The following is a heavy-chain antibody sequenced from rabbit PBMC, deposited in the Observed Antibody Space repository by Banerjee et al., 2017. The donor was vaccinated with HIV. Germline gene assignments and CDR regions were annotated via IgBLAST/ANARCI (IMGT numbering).Heavy chain of an antibody. V-gene: IGHV1S45*01. J-gene: IGHJ4*01. CDR2: IYAGSTGNT. D-gene: IGHD8-1*01. Sequence: QEQLEESGGDLVKPEGSLTLTCTASGFSFSSSYWICWVRQAPGKGLEWIACIYAGSTGNTYYASWAKGRFTISKTSSTTVTLQMTSLTAADTATYFCARGAYAGSSYYTLPYFNLWGPGTLVTVS. CDR3: ARGAYAGSSYYTLPYFNL. CDR1: GFSFSSSYW.